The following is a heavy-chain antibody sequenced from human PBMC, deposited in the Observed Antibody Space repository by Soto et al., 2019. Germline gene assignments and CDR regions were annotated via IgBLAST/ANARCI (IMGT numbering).Heavy chain of an antibody. CDR2: INHSGST. CDR1: GGSFSGYY. D-gene: IGHD6-6*01. Sequence: SSETLSLTCAVYGGSFSGYYWSWIRQPPGKGLEWIGEINHSGSTNYNPSLKSRVTISVDTSKNQFSLKLSSVTAADTAVYYCSTLAARSSYYYYGMDVWGQGTTVTVSS. V-gene: IGHV4-34*01. CDR3: STLAARSSYYYYGMDV. J-gene: IGHJ6*02.